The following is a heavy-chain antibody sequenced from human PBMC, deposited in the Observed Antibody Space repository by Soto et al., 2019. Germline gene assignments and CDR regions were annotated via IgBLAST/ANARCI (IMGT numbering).Heavy chain of an antibody. CDR1: GGTFSSYA. CDR3: ARVKESCSSTSCYKFFDF. V-gene: IGHV1-69*13. J-gene: IGHJ4*02. CDR2: IIPMYGMP. D-gene: IGHD2-2*02. Sequence: SVKVSCKASGGTFSSYAVSWVRQAPGQGLEWVGEIIPMYGMPNLAHRFQGRVTVTADESTSTVYMEVSSLRSEDTAIYYCARVKESCSSTSCYKFFDFWGQGSLVTVSS.